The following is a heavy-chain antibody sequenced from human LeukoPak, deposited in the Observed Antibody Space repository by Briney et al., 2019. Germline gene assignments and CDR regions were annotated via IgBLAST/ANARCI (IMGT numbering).Heavy chain of an antibody. CDR2: MNPNSGNT. CDR3: ARAYCSSTSCYGGFYYYGMDV. Sequence: ASVKVSCKASGYTFTSYDINWVRQATGQGLEWMGWMNPNSGNTGYAQKFQGRVTMTRNTSISTAYMGLSSLRSEDTAVYYCARAYCSSTSCYGGFYYYGMDVWGQGTTVTVSS. J-gene: IGHJ6*02. CDR1: GYTFTSYD. V-gene: IGHV1-8*01. D-gene: IGHD2-2*01.